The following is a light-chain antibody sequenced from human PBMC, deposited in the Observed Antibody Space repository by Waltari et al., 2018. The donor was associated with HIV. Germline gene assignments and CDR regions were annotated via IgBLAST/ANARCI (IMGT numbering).Light chain of an antibody. Sequence: SYVLTQPPSVSVAPGKTASITCGGNNIGSKSEHWYQQKPGQAPVLVIYYDSDRPSGIPERFSGSNSGNTATLTISRVEAGDEADYYCQVWGSSSDPWVFGGGTKLTVL. CDR2: YDS. V-gene: IGLV3-21*04. CDR1: NIGSKS. J-gene: IGLJ3*02. CDR3: QVWGSSSDPWV.